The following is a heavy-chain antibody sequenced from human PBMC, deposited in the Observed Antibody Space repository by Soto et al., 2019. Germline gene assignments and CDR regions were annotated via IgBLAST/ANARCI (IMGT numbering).Heavy chain of an antibody. CDR2: ISWNSGSK. Sequence: EVQLVESGGGLVQPGRSPRLSCAASGFTFDDYAMHWVRQAPGKGLEWVSGISWNSGSKDYADSVKGRFIISRDNAKKSLYVQMNSLRGEDTALYYCAKGLGAYYYYGLDVWGQGTTVTVSS. D-gene: IGHD3-10*01. J-gene: IGHJ6*02. CDR1: GFTFDDYA. CDR3: AKGLGAYYYYGLDV. V-gene: IGHV3-9*01.